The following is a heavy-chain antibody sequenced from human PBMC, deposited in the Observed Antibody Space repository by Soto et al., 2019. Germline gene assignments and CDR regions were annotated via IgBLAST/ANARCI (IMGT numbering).Heavy chain of an antibody. J-gene: IGHJ6*02. CDR3: ARDTVDTAMFSHSYYGMDV. Sequence: GGSLRLSCAASGFTFSSYSMNWVRQAPGKGLEWVSYISSSSSTIYYADSVKGRFTISRDNAKNSLYLQMNSLRDEDTAVYYCARDTVDTAMFSHSYYGMDVWGQGTTVTVSS. D-gene: IGHD5-18*01. CDR2: ISSSSSTI. CDR1: GFTFSSYS. V-gene: IGHV3-48*02.